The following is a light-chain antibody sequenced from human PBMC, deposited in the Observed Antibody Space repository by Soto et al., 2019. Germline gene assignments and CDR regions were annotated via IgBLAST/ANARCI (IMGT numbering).Light chain of an antibody. CDR2: KAS. Sequence: DIQMTQSPSTLSASIGDRVTITCRASQNIDRWLAWYQQKPGEAPKLLIYKASNLESGVPSRFSGGGSGTEFTLTIISLQPDDFATYYCQQYSSYSGGTFCPGTKVNIK. CDR3: QQYSSYSGGT. CDR1: QNIDRW. J-gene: IGKJ3*01. V-gene: IGKV1-5*03.